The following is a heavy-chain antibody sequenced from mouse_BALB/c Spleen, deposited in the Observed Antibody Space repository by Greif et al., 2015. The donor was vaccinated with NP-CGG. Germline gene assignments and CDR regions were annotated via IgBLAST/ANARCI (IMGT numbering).Heavy chain of an antibody. CDR1: GYAFNNYL. Sequence: QVQLQQPGAELVRPGTSVKVSCKASGYAFNNYLIEWVKQRPGQGLEWIGVINPGSGGTNYNEKFKGKATLTADKSSSTAYMQLSSLTSDDSAVYFCARNLFAYWGQGTLVTVSA. J-gene: IGHJ3*01. V-gene: IGHV1-54*01. CDR2: INPGSGGT. CDR3: ARNLFAY. D-gene: IGHD2-1*01.